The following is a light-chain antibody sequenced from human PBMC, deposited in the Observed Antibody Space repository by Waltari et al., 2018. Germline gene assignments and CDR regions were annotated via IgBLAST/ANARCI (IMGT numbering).Light chain of an antibody. Sequence: DIQMTQPPSSLSASVGDRVRITCRASQGISNYLAWYQEKPGKIPKLLIYGVSSLQSGVPSRFSGNGSGTVFTLTISSLQPEDVATYYCQNYDSVPLTFGGGTKVEMK. J-gene: IGKJ4*01. CDR1: QGISNY. V-gene: IGKV1-27*01. CDR3: QNYDSVPLT. CDR2: GVS.